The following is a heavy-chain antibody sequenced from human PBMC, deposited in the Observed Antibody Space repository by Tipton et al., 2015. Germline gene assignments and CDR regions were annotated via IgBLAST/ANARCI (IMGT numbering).Heavy chain of an antibody. V-gene: IGHV4-59*01. CDR3: ARDLEHGMDV. J-gene: IGHJ6*02. CDR2: IQYSGST. CDR1: SDSISKYY. Sequence: TLSLTCSVSSDSISKYYWSWIRQPPGKELEWIGYIQYSGSTNYNPSLKRRVTISVDTSKTQFSLKMSSVTASDTAVYFCARDLEHGMDVWGQGTTVTVS.